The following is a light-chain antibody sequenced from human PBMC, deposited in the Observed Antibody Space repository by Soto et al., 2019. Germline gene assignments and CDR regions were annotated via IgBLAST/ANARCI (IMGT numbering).Light chain of an antibody. CDR1: SSDGGGHNY. J-gene: IGLJ1*01. V-gene: IGLV2-14*01. CDR2: EVT. CDR3: SSYSSSGTLFV. Sequence: QSVLTQPASVSGSPGQSITVSCTGTSSDGGGHNYVSWFQQHPGQAPKLLIYEVTTRPSGVSTRFSGSKSGNTASLTISGLQAEDEADYHCSSYSSSGTLFVFGTGTKVTVL.